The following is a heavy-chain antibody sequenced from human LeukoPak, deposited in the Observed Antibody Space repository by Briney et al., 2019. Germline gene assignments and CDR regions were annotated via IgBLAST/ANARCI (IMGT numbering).Heavy chain of an antibody. CDR1: GFTFSSYS. Sequence: GGSLRLSCAASGFTFSSYSMNWVRQAPGKGLEWVSYISSISSTIYYADSVKGRFTISRDNAKNSLYLQMNSLRDEDTAVYYCARGDYYGSGSYLPNYYFDYWGQGTLVTVSS. CDR3: ARGDYYGSGSYLPNYYFDY. D-gene: IGHD3-10*01. CDR2: ISSISSTI. J-gene: IGHJ4*02. V-gene: IGHV3-48*02.